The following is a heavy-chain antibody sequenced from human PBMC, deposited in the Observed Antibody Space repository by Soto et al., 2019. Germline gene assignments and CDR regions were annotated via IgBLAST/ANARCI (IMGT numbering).Heavy chain of an antibody. CDR3: ARPDTATTTYYYYYGMDV. CDR1: GYSFTSYW. V-gene: IGHV5-10-1*01. D-gene: IGHD5-12*01. Sequence: GKSLKISCKGSGYSFTSYWISWVRQMPGKGLEWMGRIDPSDSYTNYSPSFQGHVTISANKSISTAYLQWSSLKASDTAMYYCARPDTATTTYYYYYGMDVWGQGTTVTVSS. CDR2: IDPSDSYT. J-gene: IGHJ6*02.